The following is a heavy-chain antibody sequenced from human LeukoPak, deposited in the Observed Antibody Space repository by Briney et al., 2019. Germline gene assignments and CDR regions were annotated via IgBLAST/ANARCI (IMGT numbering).Heavy chain of an antibody. CDR1: GFTFSSYW. V-gene: IGHV3-7*03. D-gene: IGHD2-15*01. Sequence: GGSLRLSCAASGFTFSSYWMSWVRQAPGKGLEWVANIKQDGSEKYYVDSVKGRFTISRDNAKNSLYLQMNSLRAEDMAVYYCARDPFPRVVVAGDWFDPWGQGTLVTVSS. CDR3: ARDPFPRVVVAGDWFDP. J-gene: IGHJ5*02. CDR2: IKQDGSEK.